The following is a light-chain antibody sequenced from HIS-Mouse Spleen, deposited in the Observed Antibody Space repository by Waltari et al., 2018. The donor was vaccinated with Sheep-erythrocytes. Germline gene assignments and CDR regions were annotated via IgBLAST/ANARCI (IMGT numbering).Light chain of an antibody. Sequence: QSALTQPRSVSGSPGQSVTISCTGTSSDVGGYNYVSWYQQHPGKATKLMIYDVSKRPAGVPYRFSGSKSGNTSSLTISGLQAEDEADYYCCSYAGSYNHVFATGTKVTVL. CDR1: SSDVGGYNY. CDR2: DVS. J-gene: IGLJ1*01. V-gene: IGLV2-11*01. CDR3: CSYAGSYNHV.